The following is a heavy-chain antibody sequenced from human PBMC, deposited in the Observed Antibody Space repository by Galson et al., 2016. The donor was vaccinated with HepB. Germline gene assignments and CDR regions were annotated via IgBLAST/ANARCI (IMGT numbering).Heavy chain of an antibody. CDR2: ISYGGSNK. D-gene: IGHD3-16*01. V-gene: IGHV3-30*18. Sequence: SLRLSCAASGFTFGSFGMHWVRQAPGKGLEWVAVISYGGSNKYYADSVKGRFTISRDDSRDTLYLQMNGLRAEDTAVYYCAKDLWAHQYYFGMDVWGQGTTVTVSS. CDR1: GFTFGSFG. J-gene: IGHJ6*02. CDR3: AKDLWAHQYYFGMDV.